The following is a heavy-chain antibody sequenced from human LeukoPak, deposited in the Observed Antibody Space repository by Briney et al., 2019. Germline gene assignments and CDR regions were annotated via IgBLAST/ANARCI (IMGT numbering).Heavy chain of an antibody. CDR3: ARDRSIFGVVIASPIDY. V-gene: IGHV1-2*02. CDR2: INPNSGGT. CDR1: GYTFTGYY. Sequence: ASVTVSCKASGYTFTGYYMHWVRQAPGQGLEWMGWINPNSGGTNYAQKFQGRVTMTRDTSISTAYMELSRLRSDDTAVYYCARDRSIFGVVIASPIDYWGQGTLVTVSS. D-gene: IGHD3-3*02. J-gene: IGHJ4*02.